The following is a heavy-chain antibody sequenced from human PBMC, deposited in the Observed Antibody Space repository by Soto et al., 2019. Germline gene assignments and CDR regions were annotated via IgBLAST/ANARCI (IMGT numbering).Heavy chain of an antibody. CDR1: GFSFINTW. CDR3: AAGGSSSGWIFFAY. J-gene: IGHJ4*02. D-gene: IGHD6-19*01. Sequence: EVQLVESGGGLVKPGGSLRLSCAASGFSFINTWMSWVRQAPGKGLEWVGRIKSRTAGGTTDYAAPVKGRFTISRDDSENTLYLQMNSLKTEDTAVYHCAAGGSSSGWIFFAYWGQGTLVTVSS. V-gene: IGHV3-15*01. CDR2: IKSRTAGGTT.